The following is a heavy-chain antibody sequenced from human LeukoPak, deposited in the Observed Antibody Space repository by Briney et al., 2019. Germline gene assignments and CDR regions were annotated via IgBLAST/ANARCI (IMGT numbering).Heavy chain of an antibody. D-gene: IGHD2-2*01. CDR1: GFTFSSYS. V-gene: IGHV3-48*01. CDR3: AVYCSSSDCYDSASKKYFDQ. J-gene: IGHJ4*02. CDR2: ISSSSDTI. Sequence: GGSLRLSCAASGFTFSSYSMNWVRQAPGEGLEWISYISSSSDTIYYAGSVKGRFTISRDNAKNSLFLQMSSLRAEDTAVYYCAVYCSSSDCYDSASKKYFDQRGQGTLVTVSS.